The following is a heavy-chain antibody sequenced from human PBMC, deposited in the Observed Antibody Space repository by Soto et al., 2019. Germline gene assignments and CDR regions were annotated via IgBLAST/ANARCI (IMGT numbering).Heavy chain of an antibody. CDR1: GYTFTTYG. CDR2: ITAYNRNT. J-gene: IGHJ4*02. D-gene: IGHD1-26*01. V-gene: IGHV1-18*01. CDR3: ARGENLRRVETFDY. Sequence: QVHLVQSGAEVKKPGASVKVSCKASGYTFTTYGISWVRQAPGQGLERMGWITAYNRNTNYAQNVQGRVTKTTDTXXSTAYRELRSLRSDDTAVYYCARGENLRRVETFDYWGQGTLVPVSS.